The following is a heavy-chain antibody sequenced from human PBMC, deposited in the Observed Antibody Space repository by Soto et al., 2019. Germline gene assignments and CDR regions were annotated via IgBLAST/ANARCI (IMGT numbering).Heavy chain of an antibody. V-gene: IGHV3-23*01. CDR1: GFTFSSYA. J-gene: IGHJ6*02. D-gene: IGHD6-13*01. Sequence: GGSLRLSCAASGFTFSSYAMSWVRQAPGKGLEWVSAISGSGGSTYYADSVKGRFTISRDNSKNTLYLQMNSLRAEDTAVYYCAKGTHSSSWYSYYYGMDVWGQGTTVTVSS. CDR2: ISGSGGST. CDR3: AKGTHSSSWYSYYYGMDV.